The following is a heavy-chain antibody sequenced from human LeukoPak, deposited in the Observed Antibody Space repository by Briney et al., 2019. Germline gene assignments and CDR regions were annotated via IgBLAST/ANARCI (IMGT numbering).Heavy chain of an antibody. Sequence: ASVKVSCKASGYIFTSYGFSWVRQAPGQGLEWMGWISAYNGNTNYAQKFQGRVTMTTDTSTSTAYMELRSLTSDDTAVYYCAKDGGPDDYGDYVLDYYYYYMDVWGKGTTVTISS. D-gene: IGHD4-17*01. CDR1: GYIFTSYG. J-gene: IGHJ6*03. V-gene: IGHV1-18*01. CDR2: ISAYNGNT. CDR3: AKDGGPDDYGDYVLDYYYYYMDV.